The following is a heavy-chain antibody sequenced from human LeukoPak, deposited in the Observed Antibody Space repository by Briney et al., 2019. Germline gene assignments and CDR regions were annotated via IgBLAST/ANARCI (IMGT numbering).Heavy chain of an antibody. V-gene: IGHV3-30*02. D-gene: IGHD5-12*01. Sequence: GGSLRLSCAASGFTFSSYSMNWVRQAPGKGLEWVAFIRYDGSNKYYADSVKGRFTISRDNSKNTLYLQMKSLRAEDTAVYYCAKGGGYEAKYYYYYLDVWGKGTTVTISS. J-gene: IGHJ6*03. CDR2: IRYDGSNK. CDR3: AKGGGYEAKYYYYYLDV. CDR1: GFTFSSYS.